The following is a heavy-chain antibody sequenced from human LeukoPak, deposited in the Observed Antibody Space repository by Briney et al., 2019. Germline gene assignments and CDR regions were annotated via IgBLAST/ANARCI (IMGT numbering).Heavy chain of an antibody. CDR2: IYHSGNT. CDR1: GGSISSYY. V-gene: IGHV4-59*01. Sequence: SETLSLTCTVSGGSISSYYWSWIRQPPGKGLEWIGYIYHSGNTNYNSSLGSRVTISVDTSKNQFSLKLSSVTAADTAVYYCARTYVANSFDIWGQGTMVTVSS. J-gene: IGHJ3*02. D-gene: IGHD3-16*01. CDR3: ARTYVANSFDI.